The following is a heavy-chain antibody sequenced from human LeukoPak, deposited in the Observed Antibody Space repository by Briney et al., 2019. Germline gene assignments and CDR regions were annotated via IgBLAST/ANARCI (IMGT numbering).Heavy chain of an antibody. J-gene: IGHJ5*02. D-gene: IGHD3-22*01. CDR2: INPNSGGT. V-gene: IGHV1-2*02. CDR1: GYTFTGYY. Sequence: ASVKVSCKASGYTFTGYYMHWVRQAPGQGLEWMGWINPNSGGTNYAQKFQGRVTMTRDTSISTAYMELSRLRSDDTAVYYCARERVGALVYYYDSSGYNRGWFGPWGQGTLVTVSS. CDR3: ARERVGALVYYYDSSGYNRGWFGP.